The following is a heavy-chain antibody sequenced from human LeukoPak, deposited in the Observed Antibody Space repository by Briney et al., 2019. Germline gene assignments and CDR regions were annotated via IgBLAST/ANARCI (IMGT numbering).Heavy chain of an antibody. D-gene: IGHD5-18*01. J-gene: IGHJ4*02. CDR2: IRASDYST. CDR3: ATPPYNYGLILDY. CDR1: GFPFSTYA. V-gene: IGHV3-23*01. Sequence: GGSLRPSCAASGFPFSTYAMNWVRQAPGKGLEWVSAIRASDYSTYYADSVTGRFTISRDNSKNTVYPQMNSLRAEDTAVYYCATPPYNYGLILDYWGQGTLVTVSS.